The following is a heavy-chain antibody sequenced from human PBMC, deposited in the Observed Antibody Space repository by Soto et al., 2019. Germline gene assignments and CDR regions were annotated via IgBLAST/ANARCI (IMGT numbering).Heavy chain of an antibody. CDR3: ARVDVLRFLGWLI. CDR1: GYTFTNYG. J-gene: IGHJ4*02. Sequence: ASVKVSCKASGYTFTNYGISWVRQAPGQGLEWMGWISAYNGNTNYAQNLQGRVTMTTDTSTSTAYMELRSLRSDDTAVYYCARVDVLRFLGWLIWGQGTLVTVS. V-gene: IGHV1-18*04. D-gene: IGHD3-3*01. CDR2: ISAYNGNT.